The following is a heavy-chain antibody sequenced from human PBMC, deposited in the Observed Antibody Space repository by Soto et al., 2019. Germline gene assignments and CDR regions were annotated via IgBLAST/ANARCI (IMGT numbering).Heavy chain of an antibody. J-gene: IGHJ6*02. CDR1: GGSISSSSYY. D-gene: IGHD3-3*01. CDR3: ARHGEGRRALYYGMDV. CDR2: IYYSGST. V-gene: IGHV4-39*01. Sequence: SETLSLTCTVSGGSISSSSYYWGWIRQPPGKGLEWIGSIYYSGSTYYNPSLKSRVTISVDTSKNQFSLKLSSVTAADTAVYYCARHGEGRRALYYGMDVWGQGTTVTVSS.